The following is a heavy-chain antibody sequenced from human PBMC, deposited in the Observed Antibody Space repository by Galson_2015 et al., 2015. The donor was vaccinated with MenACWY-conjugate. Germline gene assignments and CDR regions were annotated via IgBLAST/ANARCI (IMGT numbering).Heavy chain of an antibody. CDR3: AAGPVVPAATLYYYYYMDV. Sequence: CKASGFTFTSSAVQWVRQARGQRLAWIGWIVVGSGNTNYAQKFQERDTITRDMSTSTAYMELSSLRSEDTAVYYCAAGPVVPAATLYYYYYMDVWGKGTTVTVSS. CDR2: IVVGSGNT. V-gene: IGHV1-58*01. J-gene: IGHJ6*03. D-gene: IGHD2-2*01. CDR1: GFTFTSSA.